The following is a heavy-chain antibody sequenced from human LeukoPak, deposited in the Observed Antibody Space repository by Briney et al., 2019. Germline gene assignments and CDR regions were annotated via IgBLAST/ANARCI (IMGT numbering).Heavy chain of an antibody. CDR1: GFTFSSYA. V-gene: IGHV3-23*01. J-gene: IGHJ4*02. CDR2: ISGSGGSI. CDR3: ARVRRGYSSGWYDY. D-gene: IGHD6-19*01. Sequence: PGGSLRLSCAASGFTFSSYAMSWVRQAPGKGLEWVSAISGSGGSIYYADSVKGRFTISRDNAKNSLYLQMNSLRAEDTAVYYCARVRRGYSSGWYDYWGQGTLVTVSS.